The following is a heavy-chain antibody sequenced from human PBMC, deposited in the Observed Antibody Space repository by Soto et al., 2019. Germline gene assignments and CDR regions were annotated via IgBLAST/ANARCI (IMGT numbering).Heavy chain of an antibody. Sequence: SVKVSCKASGGTFSSYAISWVRQAPGQGLEWMGGIIPIFGTANYAQKFQGRVTITADKSTSTAYMELSSLRSEDTAVYYCARHSTSGYYTGYYYCGMDVWGQGTTVTVSS. CDR3: ARHSTSGYYTGYYYCGMDV. J-gene: IGHJ6*02. CDR2: IIPIFGTA. V-gene: IGHV1-69*06. CDR1: GGTFSSYA. D-gene: IGHD3-3*01.